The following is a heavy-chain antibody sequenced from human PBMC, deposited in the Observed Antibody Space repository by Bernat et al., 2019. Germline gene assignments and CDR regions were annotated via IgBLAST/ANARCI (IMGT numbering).Heavy chain of an antibody. D-gene: IGHD6-19*01. CDR2: ISSSSSYI. Sequence: EVQLVESGGALVQPGGSLRLSCAASGFTFSSYSMNWVHQAPGKGLEWVSSISSSSSYIYYADSVKGRFTISRDNAKNSLYLQMNSLRAEDTAVYYCARAGHPGYSSGWADYWGQGTLVTVSS. CDR3: ARAGHPGYSSGWADY. CDR1: GFTFSSYS. V-gene: IGHV3-21*01. J-gene: IGHJ4*02.